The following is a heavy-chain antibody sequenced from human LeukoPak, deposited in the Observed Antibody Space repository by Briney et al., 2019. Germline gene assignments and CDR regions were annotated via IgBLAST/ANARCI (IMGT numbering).Heavy chain of an antibody. V-gene: IGHV5-10-1*01. CDR2: IDPRDSYS. J-gene: IGHJ4*02. Sequence: GESLKISCKGSGYSFTTYRISWVRQMPEKGLEWMGTIDPRDSYSNYSPSFQGHVTISADKSISTASLQWSSLKASDTAMYYCARHGGGFDYWGQGTLVTVSS. CDR1: GYSFTTYR. CDR3: ARHGGGFDY. D-gene: IGHD3-10*01.